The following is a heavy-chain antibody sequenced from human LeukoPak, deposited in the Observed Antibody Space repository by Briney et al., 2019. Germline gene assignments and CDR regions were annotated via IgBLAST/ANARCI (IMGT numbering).Heavy chain of an antibody. Sequence: SETLSLTCTVSGYSISSGYYWGWIRQPPGKGLEWIGSIYHSGSTYYNPSLKSRVTISVDTSKNQFSLKLSSVTAADTAVYYCARGGGGSPFDAFDIWGQGTMVTVSS. CDR2: IYHSGST. J-gene: IGHJ3*02. D-gene: IGHD2-15*01. CDR1: GYSISSGYY. V-gene: IGHV4-38-2*02. CDR3: ARGGGGSPFDAFDI.